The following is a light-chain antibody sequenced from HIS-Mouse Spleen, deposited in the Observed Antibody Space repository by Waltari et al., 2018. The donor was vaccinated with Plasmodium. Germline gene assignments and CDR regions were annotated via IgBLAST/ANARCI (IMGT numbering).Light chain of an antibody. CDR3: QQYCRTPPYT. CDR1: QSVLYSSNNKNY. V-gene: IGKV4-1*01. Sequence: DIVMTQSPDSLAVSLGERATINCKSSQSVLYSSNNKNYLAWYQQKPGQPPKLLTYWASTRESGVPDRFRGSGSVTEFTLTIRRLQAEDVAVYYWQQYCRTPPYTCRPGTKLWIK. CDR2: WAS. J-gene: IGKJ2*01.